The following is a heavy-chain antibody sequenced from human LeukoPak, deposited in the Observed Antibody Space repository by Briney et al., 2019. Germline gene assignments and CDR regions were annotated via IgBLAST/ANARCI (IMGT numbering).Heavy chain of an antibody. CDR2: IYYSGST. V-gene: IGHV4-59*08. CDR3: ARPYWAIAVSGTEDGMDV. D-gene: IGHD6-19*01. CDR1: GGSINPYY. J-gene: IGHJ6*02. Sequence: SETLSLTCTVSGGSINPYYWSWIRQPPGKGLEWIGCIYYSGSTNYNPSLKSRVTISVATSKNQFCLKVSAVTAADTAVYYCARPYWAIAVSGTEDGMDVWGQGTSVTVSS.